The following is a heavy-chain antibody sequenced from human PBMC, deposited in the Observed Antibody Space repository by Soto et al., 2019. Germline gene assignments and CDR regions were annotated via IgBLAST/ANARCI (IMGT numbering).Heavy chain of an antibody. CDR2: IRSSGDYI. CDR1: GFTFSSYS. CDR3: ARRGTTAFDI. J-gene: IGHJ3*02. V-gene: IGHV3-21*01. D-gene: IGHD1-7*01. Sequence: EVQLVESGGGLVKPGGSLRLSCAASGFTFSSYSMNWVRQAPGQGLEWVSSIRSSGDYIYYADSVKGRFTISRDNAKNSLYLQMNSLRAEDTAVYYCARRGTTAFDIWGQGTMVTVSS.